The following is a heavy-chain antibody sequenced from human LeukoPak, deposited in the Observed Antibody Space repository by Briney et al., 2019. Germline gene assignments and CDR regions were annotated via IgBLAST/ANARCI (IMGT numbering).Heavy chain of an antibody. CDR2: IYTSGST. CDR1: GGSISSYY. Sequence: SETLSLTCTVSGGSISSYYWSWIRQPAGKGLEWIGRIYTSGSTNYNPSLKSRVTMSVDTSKNQFSLKLSSVTAADTAVYYCARDREAARGTYYYYYYMDVWAKGPRSPSP. V-gene: IGHV4-4*07. CDR3: ARDREAARGTYYYYYYMDV. D-gene: IGHD6-6*01. J-gene: IGHJ6*03.